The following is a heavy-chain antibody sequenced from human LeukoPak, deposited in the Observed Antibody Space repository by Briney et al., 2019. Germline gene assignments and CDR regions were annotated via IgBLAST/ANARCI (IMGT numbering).Heavy chain of an antibody. CDR3: ARDGPCSSTSCQNFDS. D-gene: IGHD2-2*01. J-gene: IGHJ4*02. CDR2: INPHSDDR. Sequence: ASVKVSCKASGYTFTGYYIHWLRQAPGQGLEWMGWINPHSDDRNYAQRFQGRVTMTRDTSISTVYMELSGLTSDETAVYYCARDGPCSSTSCQNFDSWGRGDVVTVSS. CDR1: GYTFTGYY. V-gene: IGHV1-2*02.